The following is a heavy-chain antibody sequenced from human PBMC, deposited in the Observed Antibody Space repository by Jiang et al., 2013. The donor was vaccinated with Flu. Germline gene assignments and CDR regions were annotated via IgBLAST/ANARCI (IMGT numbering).Heavy chain of an antibody. Sequence: GSGLVKPSETLSLTCTVSGGSISSYYWSWIRQPPGKGLEWIGYIYTSGSTNYNPSLKSRVTISVDTSKNQFSLKLSSVTAADTAVYYCARSLSFWRRNWFDPWGQGTLVTVSS. CDR3: ARSLSFWRRNWFDP. J-gene: IGHJ5*02. CDR2: IYTSGST. CDR1: GGSISSYY. V-gene: IGHV4-4*09. D-gene: IGHD3-3*01.